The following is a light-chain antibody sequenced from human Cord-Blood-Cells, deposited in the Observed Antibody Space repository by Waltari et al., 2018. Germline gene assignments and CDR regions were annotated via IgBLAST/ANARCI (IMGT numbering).Light chain of an antibody. J-gene: IGKJ2*01. CDR2: TLS. V-gene: IGKV2-40*01. CDR3: MQRIEFPYT. CDR1: QSLLDSDDGNTY. Sequence: DIVMTQTPLSLPVTPGEPASISCRSSQSLLDSDDGNTYLDWYLQKPGQSPQLLIYTLSYRDYGVPDRFSSSGSGTDFTIKVSRVEAEDVGVYYCMQRIEFPYTFGQRTKLEIK.